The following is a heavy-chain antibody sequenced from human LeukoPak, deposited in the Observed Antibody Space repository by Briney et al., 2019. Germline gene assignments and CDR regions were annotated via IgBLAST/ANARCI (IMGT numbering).Heavy chain of an antibody. Sequence: GGSLRLSCAASGFTFSSYWMSWVRQAPGKGLEWVANIKQDGSEKYYVDSVKGRFTISRDNAKNSLYLQMNSLRAEDTAVYYCARGDYDILTGYLYFDYWGQGTLVTVSS. CDR2: IKQDGSEK. CDR1: GFTFSSYW. CDR3: ARGDYDILTGYLYFDY. V-gene: IGHV3-7*01. D-gene: IGHD3-9*01. J-gene: IGHJ4*02.